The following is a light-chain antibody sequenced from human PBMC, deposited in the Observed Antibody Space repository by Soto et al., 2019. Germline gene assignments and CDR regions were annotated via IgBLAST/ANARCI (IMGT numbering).Light chain of an antibody. Sequence: DIQMTQSPSTLSASVGDRVTITCRASQSISSWLAWYQQKPGKAPKLLIYKASNLESGVPSRFSSSGSGTEFTLTISSLQPDDFATYYCQQYNSYPWTFGQGTKVEIK. CDR2: KAS. V-gene: IGKV1-5*03. CDR1: QSISSW. CDR3: QQYNSYPWT. J-gene: IGKJ1*01.